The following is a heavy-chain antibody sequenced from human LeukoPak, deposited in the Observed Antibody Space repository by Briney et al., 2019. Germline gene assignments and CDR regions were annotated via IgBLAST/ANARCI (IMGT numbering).Heavy chain of an antibody. CDR2: IYDSVST. V-gene: IGHV4-30-4*01. Sequence: PSRTLSLTCTVSGGSISSGDYYWSWIRQPPGKGLEWIGYIYDSVSTYYNPSLKSRVTISVDTSKNQFSLKLSSVTAADTAVYYCARGGSGSYYSNWFDPWGQGTLVTVSS. J-gene: IGHJ5*02. CDR1: GGSISSGDYY. D-gene: IGHD3-10*01. CDR3: ARGGSGSYYSNWFDP.